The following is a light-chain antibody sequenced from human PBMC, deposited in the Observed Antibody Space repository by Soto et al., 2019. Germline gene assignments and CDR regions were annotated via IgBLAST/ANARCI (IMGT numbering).Light chain of an antibody. Sequence: SYELTQSPSVSVAPEKTATITCGGNNIGNKRVHWYRQKPGQAPVLLISYDSDRPSGIPERSSGSNSGNTATLNISRVEAGDEADYYCQVWDIMTDNYVFGSGTKLTVL. J-gene: IGLJ1*01. V-gene: IGLV3-21*04. CDR2: YDS. CDR1: NIGNKR. CDR3: QVWDIMTDNYV.